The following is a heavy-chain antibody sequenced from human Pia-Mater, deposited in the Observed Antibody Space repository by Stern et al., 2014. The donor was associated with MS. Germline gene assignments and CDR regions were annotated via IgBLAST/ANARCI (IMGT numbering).Heavy chain of an antibody. J-gene: IGHJ4*02. Sequence: QVQLVQSGAEVRKPGASVKVSCKASGYTFTGHYVHWVRQAPGQGLEWMGRIGPNSGATNFAQKFHGRVTLTRDTSISTAYMELSSLTSDDTAVYYCARQYSSYPDYWGQGTLVTVSS. V-gene: IGHV1-2*06. CDR1: GYTFTGHY. D-gene: IGHD4-11*01. CDR2: IGPNSGAT. CDR3: ARQYSSYPDY.